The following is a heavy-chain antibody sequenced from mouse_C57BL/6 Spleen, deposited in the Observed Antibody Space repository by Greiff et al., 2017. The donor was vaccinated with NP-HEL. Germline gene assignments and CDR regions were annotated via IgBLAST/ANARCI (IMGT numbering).Heavy chain of an antibody. CDR2: ILPGSGST. Sequence: VKLQESGAELMKPGASVKLSCKATGYTFTGYWIEWVKQRPGHGLEWIGEILPGSGSTNYNEKFKGKATFTADTSSNTAYMQLSSLTTEDSAIYYCARKRYYGSEGWFAYWGQGTLVTVSA. V-gene: IGHV1-9*01. CDR1: GYTFTGYW. J-gene: IGHJ3*01. D-gene: IGHD1-1*01. CDR3: ARKRYYGSEGWFAY.